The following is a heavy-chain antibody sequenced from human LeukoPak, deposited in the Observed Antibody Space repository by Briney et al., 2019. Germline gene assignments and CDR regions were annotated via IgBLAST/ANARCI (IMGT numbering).Heavy chain of an antibody. CDR3: AREAHGSGTYHSDY. CDR1: VYTFTAYY. D-gene: IGHD3-10*01. J-gene: IGHJ4*02. CDR2: INPNNGDT. V-gene: IGHV1-2*02. Sequence: ASVKVSCTASVYTFTAYYIHWVRHAPGQGPEWMGWINPNNGDTYYAQMFQGRVTMTRDTSITTAYMELSRLRSDDRAVYYCAREAHGSGTYHSDYWGQGTLVTVSS.